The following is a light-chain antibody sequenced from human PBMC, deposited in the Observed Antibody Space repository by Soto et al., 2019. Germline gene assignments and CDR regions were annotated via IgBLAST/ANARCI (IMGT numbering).Light chain of an antibody. Sequence: EIVMTQSPATLSVSPGERATLSCRASQTVRNNYLAWYQQKPGQAPRLLIYDSSSRATGVPARFSGSGSGTEFSLAISSLQSEDFAVYYCQQYYNWPPTWTFGQGTKVDIK. CDR3: QQYYNWPPTWT. CDR1: QTVRNN. CDR2: DSS. V-gene: IGKV3-15*01. J-gene: IGKJ1*01.